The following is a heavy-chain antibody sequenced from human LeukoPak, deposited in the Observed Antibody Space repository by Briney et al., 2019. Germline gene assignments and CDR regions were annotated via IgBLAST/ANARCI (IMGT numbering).Heavy chain of an antibody. D-gene: IGHD1-7*01. J-gene: IGHJ4*02. CDR2: ISGSGGST. CDR1: GGSIGNYY. V-gene: IGHV3-23*01. Sequence: ETLSLTCTVSGGSIGNYYRSWVRQAPGKGLEWVSAISGSGGSTYYADSVKGRFTISRDNSKNTLYLQMNSLRAEDTAVYYCAKNYKHFDYWGQGTLVTVSS. CDR3: AKNYKHFDY.